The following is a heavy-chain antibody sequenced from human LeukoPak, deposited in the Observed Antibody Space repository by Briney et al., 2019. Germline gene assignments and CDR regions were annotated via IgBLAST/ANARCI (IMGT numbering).Heavy chain of an antibody. CDR1: GYTFTGYY. Sequence: ASVKVSCKASGYTFTGYYMHWVRQAPGQGLEWMGWVNPNSGGTNYAQKFQGRVTMTRDTSISTVYMELSRLRSDDTAVYYCARDEIKGLRFLGYWGQGTLVTVSS. CDR3: ARDEIKGLRFLGY. D-gene: IGHD3-3*01. CDR2: VNPNSGGT. V-gene: IGHV1-2*02. J-gene: IGHJ4*02.